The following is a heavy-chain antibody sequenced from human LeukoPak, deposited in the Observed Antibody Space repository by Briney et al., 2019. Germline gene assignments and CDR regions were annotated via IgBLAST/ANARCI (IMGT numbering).Heavy chain of an antibody. V-gene: IGHV4-59*01. D-gene: IGHD3-10*01. CDR3: ARVFESYSMVRGALRGWDYYYYMDV. J-gene: IGHJ6*03. CDR1: GGSISSYY. Sequence: SETLSLTCTVSGGSISSYYWSWIRQPPGKGLEWIGYIYYSGSTNYNPSLKSRVTISVDTSKNQFSLKLSSVTAADTAVYYCARVFESYSMVRGALRGWDYYYYMDVWGKGTTVTISS. CDR2: IYYSGST.